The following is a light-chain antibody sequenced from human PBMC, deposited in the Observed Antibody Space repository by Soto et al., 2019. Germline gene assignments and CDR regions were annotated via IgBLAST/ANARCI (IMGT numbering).Light chain of an antibody. CDR3: TSYTSSSTYV. Sequence: QSLLTQPASVSGSPGQSITISCTGTSSDVGGYDFVSWYQHHPGKAPKLMISEVSDRPSGVSDRFSGSKSGNTASLTISGLQAEDEADYYCTSYTSSSTYVVGSGTKVTV. V-gene: IGLV2-14*01. CDR1: SSDVGGYDF. CDR2: EVS. J-gene: IGLJ1*01.